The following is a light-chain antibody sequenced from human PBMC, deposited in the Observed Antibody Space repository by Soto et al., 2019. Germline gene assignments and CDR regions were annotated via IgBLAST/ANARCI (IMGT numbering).Light chain of an antibody. Sequence: QSVLTQPASVSGSPGQSITISCTGTSSDVGSYNLVSWYQQHPGKAPKLMIYEGSKRPSGVSNRFSGSKSGNTASLTISGLQAEDEADYYCAAWDDSLHVIFGGGTQLTVL. CDR1: SSDVGSYNL. J-gene: IGLJ2*01. CDR3: AAWDDSLHVI. CDR2: EGS. V-gene: IGLV2-23*01.